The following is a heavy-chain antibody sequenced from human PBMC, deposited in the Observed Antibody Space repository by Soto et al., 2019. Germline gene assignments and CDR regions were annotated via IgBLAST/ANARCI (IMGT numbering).Heavy chain of an antibody. D-gene: IGHD3-3*02. V-gene: IGHV4-30-4*01. Sequence: SETLSLTCTVSGDSLSSADSYWSWIRQPPGKGLEWIGYIYFSGSTYYNPSLKSRLTISVDTSQNQFSLRLSSVTAADTAVYYCARVALRKLTYPFYGMDVWSQGTTVTVSS. CDR1: GDSLSSADSY. J-gene: IGHJ6*02. CDR2: IYFSGST. CDR3: ARVALRKLTYPFYGMDV.